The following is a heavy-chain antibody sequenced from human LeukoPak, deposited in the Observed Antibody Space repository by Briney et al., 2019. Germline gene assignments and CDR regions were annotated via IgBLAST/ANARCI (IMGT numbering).Heavy chain of an antibody. J-gene: IGHJ4*02. CDR3: ARARDSSGYYYSWFDY. CDR2: INHSGST. V-gene: IGHV4-34*01. CDR1: GGSFSGYY. Sequence: SETLSLTCAVYGGSFSGYYWSWIRQPPGKGVEWIGEINHSGSTNYNPSLKSRVTISVDTSKNQFSLKLSSVTAADTAVYYCARARDSSGYYYSWFDYWGQGTLVTVSS. D-gene: IGHD3-22*01.